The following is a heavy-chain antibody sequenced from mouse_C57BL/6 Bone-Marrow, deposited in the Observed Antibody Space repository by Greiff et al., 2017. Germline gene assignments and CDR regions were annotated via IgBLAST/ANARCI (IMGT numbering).Heavy chain of an antibody. CDR3: AYIVPPPNWG. Sequence: EVKLVESGAELVKPGASVKLSCTASGFNIKDYYMHWVKQRTEQGLEWIGRIDPEDGETTYAPKFQGKATITVDTSSNTAYLQLSSLTSEDTAVYYCAYIVPPPNWGWGQGTLVTVSA. J-gene: IGHJ3*01. CDR1: GFNIKDYY. CDR2: IDPEDGET. D-gene: IGHD4-1*01. V-gene: IGHV14-2*01.